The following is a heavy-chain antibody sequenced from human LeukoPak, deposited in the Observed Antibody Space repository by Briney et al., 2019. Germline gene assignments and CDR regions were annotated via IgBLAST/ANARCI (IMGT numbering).Heavy chain of an antibody. J-gene: IGHJ4*02. V-gene: IGHV3-23*01. CDR2: ISGSGGST. Sequence: PGGSLRLSCAASGFTFSSYAMSWVRQAPGKGLEWVSGISGSGGSTNYADSVKGRVTIPRDNSKNTLYLQMNSLRAEDTAVYYCAKDRDYDSSGYYSFFDYWGQGTLVTVSS. CDR3: AKDRDYDSSGYYSFFDY. D-gene: IGHD3-22*01. CDR1: GFTFSSYA.